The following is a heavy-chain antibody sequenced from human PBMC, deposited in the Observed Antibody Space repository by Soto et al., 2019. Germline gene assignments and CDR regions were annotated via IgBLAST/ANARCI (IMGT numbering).Heavy chain of an antibody. D-gene: IGHD2-15*01. V-gene: IGHV4-31*03. CDR3: ARVYCSGGSCYEFDY. Sequence: QVQLQESGPGLVKPSQTLSLTCTVSGGSISSGGYYWSWIRQHPGKGLEWIGYSYYSGSTYYNPSLKSRVTISVDTSKNQFSLKLSSVTAEDTAVYYCARVYCSGGSCYEFDYWGQGTLVTVSS. CDR1: GGSISSGGYY. J-gene: IGHJ4*02. CDR2: SYYSGST.